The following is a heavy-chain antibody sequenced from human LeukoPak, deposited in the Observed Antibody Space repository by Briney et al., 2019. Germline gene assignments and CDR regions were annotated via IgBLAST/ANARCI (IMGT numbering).Heavy chain of an antibody. CDR3: ARDRGYSYGYTNLDY. J-gene: IGHJ4*02. CDR2: IYYSGST. V-gene: IGHV4-30-4*01. Sequence: SETLSLTCTVSGGSISSGDYYWSWIRQPPGKGLEWIGYIYYSGSTYYNPSLKSRVTISVDTSKNQFSLKLSSVTAADTAVYYCARDRGYSYGYTNLDYWGQGTLVTVSS. CDR1: GGSISSGDYY. D-gene: IGHD5-18*01.